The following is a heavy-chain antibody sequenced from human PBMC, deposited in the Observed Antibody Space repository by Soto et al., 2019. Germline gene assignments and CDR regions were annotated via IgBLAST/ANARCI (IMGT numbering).Heavy chain of an antibody. J-gene: IGHJ6*02. V-gene: IGHV3-48*03. CDR2: INTVGSTK. CDR3: ATAESSNPPCLTASYSYALDV. CDR1: GFSFSNFE. Sequence: WVCLRLSCAAAGFSFSNFEMHCVRQAPGKGLGWVSYINTVGSTKYSAQSVWGRFTISRDNARNSLSLQMNSTRDDETAVYYRATAESSNPPCLTASYSYALDVCDRRTMVTAFS. D-gene: IGHD3-16*01.